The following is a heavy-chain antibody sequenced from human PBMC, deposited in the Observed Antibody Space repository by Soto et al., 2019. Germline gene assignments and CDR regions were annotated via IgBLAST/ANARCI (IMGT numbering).Heavy chain of an antibody. D-gene: IGHD3-22*01. Sequence: SVKVSCKASGGTFSSYAISWVRQAPGQGLEWMGGIIPIFGTANYAQKFQGRVTITADESTSTAYMELSSLRSEDTAVYYCAREIGSGYGDAFDIWGQGTMVTVSS. CDR2: IIPIFGTA. V-gene: IGHV1-69*13. CDR3: AREIGSGYGDAFDI. J-gene: IGHJ3*02. CDR1: GGTFSSYA.